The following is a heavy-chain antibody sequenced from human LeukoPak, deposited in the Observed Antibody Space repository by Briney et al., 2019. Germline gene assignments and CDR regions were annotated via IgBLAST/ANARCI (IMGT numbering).Heavy chain of an antibody. J-gene: IGHJ4*02. CDR3: ARAQELLKGELDY. V-gene: IGHV3-23*01. D-gene: IGHD1-26*01. CDR1: GFTFSSYV. Sequence: GGSLRLSCAASGFTFSSYVMSWVRQAPGKGLEWVSAISGSGGSTYYADSVKGRFTISRDNSKNTLYLQMNSLRAEDTAVYYCARAQELLKGELDYWGQGTLVTVSS. CDR2: ISGSGGST.